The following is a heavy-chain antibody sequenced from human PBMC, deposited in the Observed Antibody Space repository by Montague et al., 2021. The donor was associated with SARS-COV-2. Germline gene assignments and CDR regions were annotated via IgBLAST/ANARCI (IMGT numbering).Heavy chain of an antibody. CDR2: ISSSSSYI. V-gene: IGHV3-21*01. J-gene: IGHJ4*02. CDR3: ARDLGYDYVWGSYRHLDN. D-gene: IGHD3-16*02. Sequence: SLRLSCAASGFTFSSYSMNWVRQAPGKGLEWVSSISSSSSYIYYADSVKGRFTISRDNAKNSLYLQMSSLRAEDTAVYYCARDLGYDYVWGSYRHLDNWGQGTLVTVSS. CDR1: GFTFSSYS.